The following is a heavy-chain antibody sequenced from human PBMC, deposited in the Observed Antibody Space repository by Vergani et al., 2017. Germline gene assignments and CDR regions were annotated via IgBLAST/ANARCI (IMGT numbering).Heavy chain of an antibody. CDR3: ARVFDYDSSGPGDY. Sequence: QVQLQESGPGLVKPSETLSLTCTVSGGSISSHYWSWIRQPPGKGLERIGYIYYSGSTNYNPSLKSRVTISVDTSKNQFSLKLSSVTAADTAVYYCARVFDYDSSGPGDYWGQGTLVTVSS. D-gene: IGHD3-22*01. CDR1: GGSISSHY. V-gene: IGHV4-59*11. CDR2: IYYSGST. J-gene: IGHJ4*02.